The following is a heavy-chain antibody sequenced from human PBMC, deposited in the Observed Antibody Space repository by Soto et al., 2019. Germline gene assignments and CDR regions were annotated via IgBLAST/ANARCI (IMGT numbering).Heavy chain of an antibody. Sequence: ASVKVSCKASGYTFTSYGISWVRQAPGQGLEWMGWISAYNGNTNYAQKLQGRVIMTTDTSISTAYMELSSLRSEDTAVYYCARGRKYSSSWSNWFDPWGQGTLVTVSS. D-gene: IGHD6-13*01. CDR2: ISAYNGNT. CDR1: GYTFTSYG. CDR3: ARGRKYSSSWSNWFDP. V-gene: IGHV1-18*01. J-gene: IGHJ5*02.